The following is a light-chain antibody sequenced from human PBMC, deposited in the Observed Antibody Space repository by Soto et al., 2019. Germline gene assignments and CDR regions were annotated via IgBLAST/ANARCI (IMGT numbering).Light chain of an antibody. CDR1: QRVSSY. CDR3: QQRSNWPGT. CDR2: DAS. Sequence: EIVLTQSPATLSLSPGERATLSCRASQRVSSYLAWYQKKPGQAPRLLIYDASNRATGIPARFSGSGSGTDFTLTISSLEPEDFAVYYCQQRSNWPGTVGQGTKLEIK. V-gene: IGKV3-11*01. J-gene: IGKJ2*01.